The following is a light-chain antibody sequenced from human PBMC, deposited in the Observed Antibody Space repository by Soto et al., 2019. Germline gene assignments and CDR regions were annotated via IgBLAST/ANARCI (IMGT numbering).Light chain of an antibody. J-gene: IGKJ3*01. Sequence: DIQMTQSPSTLSASVGDRVTITCRASQSIGTWLAWYQQKPGKAPKLLIYDASSLENGVPPRVGGSGSGTEFSLTNCCLHPDYFATYYCQRFYIYSFGLGTKVDIK. CDR3: QRFYIYS. CDR1: QSIGTW. CDR2: DAS. V-gene: IGKV1-5*01.